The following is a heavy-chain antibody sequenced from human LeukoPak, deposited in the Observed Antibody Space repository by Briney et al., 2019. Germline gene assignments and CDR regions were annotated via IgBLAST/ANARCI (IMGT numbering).Heavy chain of an antibody. CDR1: GGTFSSYA. V-gene: IGHV1-69*04. CDR2: IIPILGIA. D-gene: IGHD6-13*01. Sequence: SVKVSCKASGGTFSSYAISWVRQAPGQGLEWMGRIIPILGIANYAQKFQGRVTITADKSTSTAYMELSSLRSEDTAVYYCARTLSSSWSFDYWGQGTLVTVSS. CDR3: ARTLSSSWSFDY. J-gene: IGHJ4*02.